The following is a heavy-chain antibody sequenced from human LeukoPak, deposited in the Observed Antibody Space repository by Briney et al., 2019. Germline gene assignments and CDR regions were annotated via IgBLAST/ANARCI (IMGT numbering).Heavy chain of an antibody. CDR2: INPSGGST. J-gene: IGHJ4*02. CDR3: ARWTGTTGLDY. V-gene: IGHV1-46*01. CDR1: GYSFSSYY. Sequence: ASVKVYCKASGYSFSSYYMHWVRQAPGQGLEWMGIINPSGGSTTYAQKFRDRVTMTRDTSTTTVYMELSSLESEDTAVYYCARWTGTTGLDYWGQGTLVTVSS. D-gene: IGHD1-1*01.